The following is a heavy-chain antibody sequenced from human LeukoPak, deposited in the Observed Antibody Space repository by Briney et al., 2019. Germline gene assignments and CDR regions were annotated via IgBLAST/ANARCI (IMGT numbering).Heavy chain of an antibody. Sequence: GGSLRLSCAASGFTVSSNYMGWVRQAPGKGLEWVSVIYSGGSTYYADSVKGRFTISRDNSKNTLYLQMNSQRAEDTAVYYCARDPPNWNDGMDVWGQGTTVTVSS. D-gene: IGHD1-1*01. CDR3: ARDPPNWNDGMDV. J-gene: IGHJ6*02. CDR1: GFTVSSNY. V-gene: IGHV3-66*01. CDR2: IYSGGST.